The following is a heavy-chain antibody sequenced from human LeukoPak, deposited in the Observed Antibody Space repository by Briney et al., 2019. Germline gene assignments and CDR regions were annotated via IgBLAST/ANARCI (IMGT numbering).Heavy chain of an antibody. CDR1: GFDFSSSS. CDR3: ARQGGSGLFDF. J-gene: IGHJ4*02. D-gene: IGHD3-10*01. CDR2: IRPADSDA. V-gene: IGHV5-51*01. Sequence: GESLKISCKGSGFDFSSSSIGWVRQMPGKGLEWMTIIRPADSDARYSSSFRGQVTISADKSISTAYLQWSSLKASDTAMYYCARQGGSGLFDFWGQGTLVTVSS.